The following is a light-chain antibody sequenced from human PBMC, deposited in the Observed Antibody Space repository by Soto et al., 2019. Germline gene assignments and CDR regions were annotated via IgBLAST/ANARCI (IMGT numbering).Light chain of an antibody. CDR3: QQRYNRPPYT. V-gene: IGKV3-11*01. Sequence: EIVLTQPPVTRPLSPGEKATLSCRASKTVRSYVAWYQQRHGQAPRLVIYDSSNRAPGVPARFSGSGSGTQFTLTISSLEPEDSAVYYCQQRYNRPPYTFGQGTKLEIK. CDR2: DSS. J-gene: IGKJ2*01. CDR1: KTVRSY.